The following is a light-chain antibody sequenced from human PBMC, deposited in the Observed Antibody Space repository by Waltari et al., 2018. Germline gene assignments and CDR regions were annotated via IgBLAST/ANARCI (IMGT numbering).Light chain of an antibody. CDR2: GTN. Sequence: SSELTQDPAVSVALGQTVRITCQGDSLRSSYTSWYQQKPGQAPVLVIYGTNNRPAGIPDRFSGSSSGNTASLTITGAQAEDEADYYCNSRDSSGNHVVFGGGTKLTVL. J-gene: IGLJ2*01. V-gene: IGLV3-19*01. CDR3: NSRDSSGNHVV. CDR1: SLRSSY.